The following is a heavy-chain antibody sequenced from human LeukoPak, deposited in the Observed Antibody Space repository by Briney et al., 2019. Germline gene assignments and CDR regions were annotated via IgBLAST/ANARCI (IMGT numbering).Heavy chain of an antibody. D-gene: IGHD6-19*01. CDR2: ISGTGGST. CDR1: GFTFNNYA. V-gene: IGHV3-23*01. CDR3: AREGGRTVAGTFDN. Sequence: QAGGSLRLSCAASGFTFNNYAMSWVRQAPGKGLEWVSAISGTGGSTYYADSVKGRFTISRDNSKNTLYLQMNSLRAEDTAVYYCAREGGRTVAGTFDNWGQGTLVTVSS. J-gene: IGHJ4*02.